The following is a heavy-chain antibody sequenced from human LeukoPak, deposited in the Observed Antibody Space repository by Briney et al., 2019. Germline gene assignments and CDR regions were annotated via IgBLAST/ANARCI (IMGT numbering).Heavy chain of an antibody. Sequence: SETLSLTCTVSGGSISSYYWSWIRQPPGKGLEWIGYIYYSGSTNYNPSLESRVTISVDTSKNQFSLKLSSVTAADTAVYYCARLLWFGELFRDAFDIWGQGTMVTVSS. CDR1: GGSISSYY. CDR2: IYYSGST. J-gene: IGHJ3*02. V-gene: IGHV4-59*01. D-gene: IGHD3-10*01. CDR3: ARLLWFGELFRDAFDI.